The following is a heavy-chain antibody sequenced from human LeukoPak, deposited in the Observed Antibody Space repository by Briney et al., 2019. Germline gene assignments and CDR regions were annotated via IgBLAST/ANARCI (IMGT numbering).Heavy chain of an antibody. CDR1: GFTFSSYS. CDR2: ISSSSSTI. CDR3: ARGEIGWELPRSYFDY. D-gene: IGHD1-26*01. Sequence: PGGSLRLSCAASGFTFSSYSMNWVRQAPGKGLEWVSYISSSSSTIYYADSVKGRFTISRDNAKNSLYLQMNSLRAEDTALYHCARGEIGWELPRSYFDYWGQGTLVTVSS. J-gene: IGHJ4*02. V-gene: IGHV3-48*04.